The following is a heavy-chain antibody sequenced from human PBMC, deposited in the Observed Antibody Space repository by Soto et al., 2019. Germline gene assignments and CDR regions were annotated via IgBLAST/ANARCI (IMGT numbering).Heavy chain of an antibody. J-gene: IGHJ4*02. D-gene: IGHD6-19*01. CDR2: LSGSGTST. Sequence: EVQLLESGGGLVQPGGSLRLSCAASGFTFVNYAMNWVRQAPGKGLEWVATLSGSGTSTYYADSVKGRFTISRDNSRNTLYLQMNSLRAEDTDVYYCAKGTSNGGWFNAFDYWGQGTLVTVSS. CDR3: AKGTSNGGWFNAFDY. CDR1: GFTFVNYA. V-gene: IGHV3-23*01.